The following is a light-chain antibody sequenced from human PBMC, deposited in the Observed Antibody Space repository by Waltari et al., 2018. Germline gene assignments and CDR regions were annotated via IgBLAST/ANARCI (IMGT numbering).Light chain of an antibody. CDR1: QSISNW. CDR2: KAS. J-gene: IGKJ4*01. V-gene: IGKV1-5*03. Sequence: DIQMTQSPSTLPASVGDRFTTTCRASQSISNWLAWYQQKPGKAPKLLNYKASTLESGVPSRFSGSGSGTEFTLTISSLQPDDFATYYCQQYNIYSLLTFGGGTKVEIK. CDR3: QQYNIYSLLT.